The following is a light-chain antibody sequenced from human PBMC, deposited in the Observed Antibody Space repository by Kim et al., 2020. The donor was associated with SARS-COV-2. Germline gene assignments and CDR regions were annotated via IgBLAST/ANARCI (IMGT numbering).Light chain of an antibody. J-gene: IGLJ3*02. CDR1: RSNIGNNI. CDR3: AARDDSLNGWV. Sequence: ELTQPPSASGTPGQRVTISCSGSRSNIGNNIVNWYQQLPGSAPKLLIYSDNYRPSGVPDRFSGSKSGTSASLAFSGLQSDDEGDYHCAARDDSLNGWVFGGGTQLTVL. CDR2: SDN. V-gene: IGLV1-44*01.